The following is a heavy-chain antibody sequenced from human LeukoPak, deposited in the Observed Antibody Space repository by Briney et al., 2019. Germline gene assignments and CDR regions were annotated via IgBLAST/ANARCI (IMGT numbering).Heavy chain of an antibody. V-gene: IGHV3-21*01. D-gene: IGHD3-3*01. Sequence: PGGSLRLSCAASGFTFSSYSMNWVRQAPGKGLEWVSSISSSSSYIYYADSMKGRFTISRDNAKNSLYLQMNSLRAEDTAVYYCARGPGFLTDYWGQGTLVTVSS. CDR1: GFTFSSYS. CDR3: ARGPGFLTDY. CDR2: ISSSSSYI. J-gene: IGHJ4*02.